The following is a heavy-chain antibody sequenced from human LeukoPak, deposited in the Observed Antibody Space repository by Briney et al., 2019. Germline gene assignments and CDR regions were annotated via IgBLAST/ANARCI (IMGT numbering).Heavy chain of an antibody. J-gene: IGHJ4*02. D-gene: IGHD3-10*01. CDR1: GFTFSSYS. V-gene: IGHV3-21*01. Sequence: GSLRLSCAASGFTFSSYSMNWVRQAPGKGLEWVSSISSSSSYIYYADSVKGRFTISRDNAKNSLYLQMNGLRAEDTAVYYCARDAGVTMVRGVIYDFDYWGQGTLVTVSS. CDR2: ISSSSSYI. CDR3: ARDAGVTMVRGVIYDFDY.